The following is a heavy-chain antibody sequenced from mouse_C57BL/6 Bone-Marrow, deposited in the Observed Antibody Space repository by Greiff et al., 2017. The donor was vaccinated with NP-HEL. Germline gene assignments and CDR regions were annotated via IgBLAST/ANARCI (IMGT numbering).Heavy chain of an antibody. CDR3: TDYGRGFAY. CDR1: GFNIKDDY. D-gene: IGHD1-1*02. CDR2: IDPENGDT. Sequence: EVQRVESGAELVRPGASVKLSCTASGFNIKDDYMHWVKQRPEQGLEWIGWIDPENGDTEYASKFQGKATITADTSSNTAYLQLSSLTSEDTAVYYCTDYGRGFAYWGQGTLVTVSA. J-gene: IGHJ3*01. V-gene: IGHV14-4*01.